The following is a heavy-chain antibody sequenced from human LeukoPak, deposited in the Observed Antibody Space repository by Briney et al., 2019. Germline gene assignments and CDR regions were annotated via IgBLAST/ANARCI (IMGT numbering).Heavy chain of an antibody. CDR2: ISGSGGST. V-gene: IGHV3-23*01. D-gene: IGHD3-22*01. CDR3: AKAGTYDSSGYYYK. Sequence: GGSLRLSCAASGFTFSSYAMSWVRQAPGKGLEWVSAISGSGGSTYYADSVKGRFTISRDNSKNTLYLQMNSLRAEDTAVYYCAKAGTYDSSGYYYKWGQGTLVTVSS. J-gene: IGHJ4*02. CDR1: GFTFSSYA.